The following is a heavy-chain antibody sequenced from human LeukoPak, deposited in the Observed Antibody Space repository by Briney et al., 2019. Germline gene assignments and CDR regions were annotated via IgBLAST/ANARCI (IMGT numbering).Heavy chain of an antibody. CDR3: ASPSGVVVTAPDY. V-gene: IGHV3-23*01. CDR2: ISGSGGST. Sequence: PGGSLRLSCAASGFTFSSYAMSWVRQAPGKGLEWVSAISGSGGSTYHADSVKGRFTISRDNSKNTLYLQMNSLRAEDTAVYYCASPSGVVVTAPDYWGQGTLVTVSS. D-gene: IGHD2-21*02. J-gene: IGHJ4*02. CDR1: GFTFSSYA.